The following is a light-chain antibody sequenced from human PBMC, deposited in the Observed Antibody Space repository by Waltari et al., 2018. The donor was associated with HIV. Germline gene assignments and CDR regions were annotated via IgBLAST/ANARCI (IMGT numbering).Light chain of an antibody. CDR2: GAS. Sequence: EIVLTQSPGTLSLSPGERATISCRASQSVTSSFLSWYQQKPGQAPRLLIYGASSRATGIPDRFSSGGSGTDFTLTISRLEPEDFAVYYCQQYGSSPLTFGGGTKVDIK. CDR3: QQYGSSPLT. J-gene: IGKJ4*01. V-gene: IGKV3-20*01. CDR1: QSVTSSF.